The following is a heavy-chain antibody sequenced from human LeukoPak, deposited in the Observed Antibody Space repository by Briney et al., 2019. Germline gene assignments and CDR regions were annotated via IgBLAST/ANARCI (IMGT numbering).Heavy chain of an antibody. Sequence: GGSLRLFCAASGFTFSSYWMSWVRQAPGKGLEWVANIKQDGSEKYYVDSVKGRFTISRDNAKNSLYLQMNSLRAEDTAVYYCARVRLSLGYGSGSYYEQPNWFDPWGRGTLVTVSS. J-gene: IGHJ5*02. D-gene: IGHD3-10*01. V-gene: IGHV3-7*01. CDR2: IKQDGSEK. CDR1: GFTFSSYW. CDR3: ARVRLSLGYGSGSYYEQPNWFDP.